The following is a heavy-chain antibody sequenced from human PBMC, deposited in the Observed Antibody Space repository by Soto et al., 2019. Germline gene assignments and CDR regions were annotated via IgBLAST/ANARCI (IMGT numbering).Heavy chain of an antibody. D-gene: IGHD6-19*01. J-gene: IGHJ4*02. CDR1: GFTFSSFV. CDR3: AKGWHPSCNRSSCRYFDS. V-gene: IGHV3-23*01. Sequence: GGSMRLSCAASGFTFSSFVMSWVRQAPGDGLEWISAIGGGGDSTYYADSVKGRFTISRDNSKNTLYLQTNSLRAEDTAIYYCAKGWHPSCNRSSCRYFDSWGRGTLFTVSS. CDR2: IGGGGDST.